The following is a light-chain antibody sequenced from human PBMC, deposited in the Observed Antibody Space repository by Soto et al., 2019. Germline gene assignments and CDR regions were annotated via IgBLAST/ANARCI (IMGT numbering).Light chain of an antibody. Sequence: EIVLTQSPGTLSLSPGERATLSCRASQSVSSSYLAWYQQKPGQAPRLLIYGASSRATGTPDRFSGSGSGTDFALTISRLEAEDFAVYYCQQYGSSPSWTFGQGPKVEIK. J-gene: IGKJ1*01. CDR1: QSVSSSY. V-gene: IGKV3-20*01. CDR3: QQYGSSPSWT. CDR2: GAS.